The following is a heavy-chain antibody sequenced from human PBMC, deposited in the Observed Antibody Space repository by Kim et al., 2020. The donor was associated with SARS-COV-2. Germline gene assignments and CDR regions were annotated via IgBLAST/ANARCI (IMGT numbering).Heavy chain of an antibody. Sequence: GGSLRLSCAASGFTFSSYAMSWVRQAPGKGLEWVSAISGSGGSTYYADSVKGRFTISRDNSKNTLYLQMNSLRAEDTAVYYCAKDLLMGGYNWNYGGYWGQGTLVTVSS. CDR3: AKDLLMGGYNWNYGGY. J-gene: IGHJ4*02. V-gene: IGHV3-23*01. CDR1: GFTFSSYA. CDR2: ISGSGGST. D-gene: IGHD1-7*01.